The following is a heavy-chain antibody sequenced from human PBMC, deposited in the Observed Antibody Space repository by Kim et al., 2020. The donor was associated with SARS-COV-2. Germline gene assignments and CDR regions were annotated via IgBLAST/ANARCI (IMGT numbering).Heavy chain of an antibody. CDR1: GFTFSSYW. CDR3: ARETPVRGGYYFDY. J-gene: IGHJ4*02. V-gene: IGHV3-74*01. Sequence: GGSLRLSCAASGFTFSSYWMHWVRQAPGKGLVWVSRVNRDGSTTNYADSVKGRFTISRDNAKNTLYLQINSLRAEDTAVYYCARETPVRGGYYFDYWGQGILVTVSS. CDR2: VNRDGSTT. D-gene: IGHD3-10*01.